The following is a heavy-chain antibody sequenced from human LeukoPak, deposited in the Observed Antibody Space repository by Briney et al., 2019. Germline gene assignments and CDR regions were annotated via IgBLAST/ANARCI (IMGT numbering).Heavy chain of an antibody. V-gene: IGHV1-8*01. D-gene: IGHD3/OR15-3a*01. J-gene: IGHJ6*02. Sequence: ASVKVSCKASGYTFTSYDINWVRQATGQGLEWMGWMNPNSGNTGYAQKFQGRVTMTRNPSISTAYMELSSLRSEDTAVYYCARGHRTLGRPYYYYGMDVRGQGTTVTVSS. CDR2: MNPNSGNT. CDR1: GYTFTSYD. CDR3: ARGHRTLGRPYYYYGMDV.